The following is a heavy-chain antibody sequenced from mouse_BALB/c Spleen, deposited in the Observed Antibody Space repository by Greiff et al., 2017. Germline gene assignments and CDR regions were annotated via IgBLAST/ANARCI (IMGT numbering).Heavy chain of an antibody. CDR3: ARGAYYGYGWYFDV. CDR1: GYTFTSYV. CDR2: INPYNDGT. J-gene: IGHJ1*01. Sequence: EVQVVESGPELVKPGASVKMSCKASGYTFTSYVMHWVKQKPGQGLEWIGYINPYNDGTKYNEKFKGKATLTSDKSSSTAYMELSSLTSEDSAVYYCARGAYYGYGWYFDVWGAGTTVTVSS. V-gene: IGHV1-14*01. D-gene: IGHD1-2*01.